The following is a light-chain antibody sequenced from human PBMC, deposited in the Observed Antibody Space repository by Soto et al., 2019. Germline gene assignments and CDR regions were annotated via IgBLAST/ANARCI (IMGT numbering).Light chain of an antibody. CDR2: DVT. V-gene: IGLV2-8*01. CDR3: SSYAGSSIPVA. J-gene: IGLJ2*01. Sequence: QSALTQPPSASGSPGQSVTISCTGASSDVGGYNFVSWYQHHPGKAPRLMIYDVTQRPSGVPDRFSGSKSGNTASLTVSGVQVDDEAYYYCSSYAGSSIPVAFGGGTQLTVL. CDR1: SSDVGGYNF.